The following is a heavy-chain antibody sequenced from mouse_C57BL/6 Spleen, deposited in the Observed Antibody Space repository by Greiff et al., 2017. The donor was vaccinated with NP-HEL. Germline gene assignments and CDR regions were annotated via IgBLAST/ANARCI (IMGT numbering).Heavy chain of an antibody. CDR2: ISDGGSYT. CDR1: GFTFSSYA. CDR3: ARSSDSSGYPFAY. Sequence: EVQVVESGGGLVKPGGSLKLSCAASGFTFSSYAMSWVRQTPEKRLEWVATISDGGSYTYYPDNVKGRFTISRDNAKNNLYLQMSHLKSEDTAMYYCARSSDSSGYPFAYWGQGTLVTDSA. V-gene: IGHV5-4*01. D-gene: IGHD3-2*02. J-gene: IGHJ3*01.